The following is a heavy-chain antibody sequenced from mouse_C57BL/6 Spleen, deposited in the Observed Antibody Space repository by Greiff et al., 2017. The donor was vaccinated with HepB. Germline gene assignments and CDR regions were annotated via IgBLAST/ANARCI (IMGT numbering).Heavy chain of an antibody. J-gene: IGHJ2*01. CDR2: IDPSDSYT. V-gene: IGHV1-50*01. CDR1: GYTFTSYW. CDR3: AGGGDF. Sequence: VQLQQSGAELVKPGASVKLSCKASGYTFTSYWMQWVKQRPGQGLEWIGEIDPSDSYTNYSHKFQGKATLTVDTSSSTAYMQLRSLTSEDSAVYYCAGGGDFWGQGTTLTVSS.